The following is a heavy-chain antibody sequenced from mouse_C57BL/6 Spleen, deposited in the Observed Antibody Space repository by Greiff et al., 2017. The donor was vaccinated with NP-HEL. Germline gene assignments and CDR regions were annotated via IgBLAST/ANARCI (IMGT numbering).Heavy chain of an antibody. Sequence: VQLKQSGPELVKPGASVKISCKASGYSFTGYYMHWVKQSPEKSLEWIGEINPSTGGTNYNQKFKAKATLTVDKSSSTTYMQLKSLTSEDSADYYGERGTVVYYDDWGKGTTVTVSS. V-gene: IGHV1-42*01. CDR2: INPSTGGT. CDR1: GYSFTGYY. CDR3: ERGTVVYYDD. J-gene: IGHJ1*03. D-gene: IGHD1-1*01.